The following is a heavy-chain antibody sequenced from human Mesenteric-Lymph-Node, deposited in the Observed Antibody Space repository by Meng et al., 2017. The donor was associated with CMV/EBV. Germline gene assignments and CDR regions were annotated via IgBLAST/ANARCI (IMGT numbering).Heavy chain of an antibody. J-gene: IGHJ6*02. CDR2: IIPIFGTA. CDR3: ARTSDNDLGYYSYYGMDV. V-gene: IGHV1-69*05. D-gene: IGHD3-10*01. CDR1: GGTFSSYA. Sequence: SVKVSCKASGGTFSSYAISWVRQAPGQGLEWMGGIIPIFGTANYAQKFQGRVTITTDESTSTAYMELSSLRSEDTAVYYCARTSDNDLGYYSYYGMDVWGQGTTVTVSS.